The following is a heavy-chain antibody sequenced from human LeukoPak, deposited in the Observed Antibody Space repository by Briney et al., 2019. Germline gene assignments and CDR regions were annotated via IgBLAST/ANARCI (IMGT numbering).Heavy chain of an antibody. CDR1: GITFRSHY. CDR2: ISSSSSYI. D-gene: IGHD5-18*01. J-gene: IGHJ4*02. Sequence: GSLRPSCAASGITFRSHYMNWVRQAPGKGLEWVSSISSSSSYIYYADSVKGRFTISRDNAKNSLYLQMDSLRAEDTAVYYCAREYGYYDYWGQGTLVTVSS. V-gene: IGHV3-21*01. CDR3: AREYGYYDY.